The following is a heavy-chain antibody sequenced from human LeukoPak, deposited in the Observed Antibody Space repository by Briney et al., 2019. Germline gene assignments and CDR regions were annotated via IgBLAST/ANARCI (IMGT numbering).Heavy chain of an antibody. CDR2: ISSSGSTI. D-gene: IGHD1-26*01. CDR1: GFTFSSYA. Sequence: GGSLRLSCAATGFTFSSYAMSWVRQAPGKGLEWVSYISSSGSTIYYADSVKGRFTISRDSAKNSLYLQMNSLRAEDTAVYYCARVGSTKSGSYDYWGQGTLVTVSS. V-gene: IGHV3-48*04. J-gene: IGHJ4*02. CDR3: ARVGSTKSGSYDY.